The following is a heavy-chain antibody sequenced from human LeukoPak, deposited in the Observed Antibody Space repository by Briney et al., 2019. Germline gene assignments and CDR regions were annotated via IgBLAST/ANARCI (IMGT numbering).Heavy chain of an antibody. CDR3: ASNGDDTEISV. CDR2: VWYSGKTK. Sequence: RPGASLRLSCAGTGFTFSKYGMHWFRQAPGLGLEWVATVWYSGKTKYYSDSVKGRFTISRDNSRSTLYLRLTSLIAEDTALYYCASNGDDTEISVWGQGTLVTVSS. V-gene: IGHV3-33*01. D-gene: IGHD4-17*01. J-gene: IGHJ3*01. CDR1: GFTFSKYG.